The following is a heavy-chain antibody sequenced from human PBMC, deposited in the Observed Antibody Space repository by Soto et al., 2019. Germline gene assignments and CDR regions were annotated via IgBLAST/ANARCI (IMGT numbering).Heavy chain of an antibody. CDR2: ISGSGGST. J-gene: IGHJ4*02. Sequence: PGRSLRLPYTASGLNIRGHAMRWVSQDPGKGLEWVSAISGSGGSTYYADSVKGRFTISRDNSKNTLYLQMNSLRAEDTAVYYCAKDTGYSSSWSDYWGQGTLVTVSS. CDR1: GLNIRGHA. D-gene: IGHD6-13*01. V-gene: IGHV3-23*01. CDR3: AKDTGYSSSWSDY.